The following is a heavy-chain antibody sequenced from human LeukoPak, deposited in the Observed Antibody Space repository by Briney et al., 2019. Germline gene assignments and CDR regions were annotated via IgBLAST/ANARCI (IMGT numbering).Heavy chain of an antibody. CDR3: AKATVTTWGPPADD. D-gene: IGHD4-17*01. V-gene: IGHV3-9*01. Sequence: GGSLRLSCAASGVTFRDYALHWVRQGPGKGLEWVSSISWNSGRIAYADSVKGRFTISRDNAKNPLYLQMNSLRVGDSALYYCAKATVTTWGPPADDWGQGTQVTVSS. J-gene: IGHJ4*02. CDR1: GVTFRDYA. CDR2: ISWNSGRI.